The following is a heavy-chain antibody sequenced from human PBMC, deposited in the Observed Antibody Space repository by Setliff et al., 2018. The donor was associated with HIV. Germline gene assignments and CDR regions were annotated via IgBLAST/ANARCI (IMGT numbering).Heavy chain of an antibody. CDR1: GGSISNTNR. CDR3: ATRGNDILTPHAFHI. CDR2: IYHSGST. Sequence: KTSETLSLTCAVSGGSISNTNRWNWVRQPPGKGLEWIGEIYHSGSTNYNPSLKSRVTISVDKSKNQFSLKLSSVTAADTAVYYCATRGNDILTPHAFHIWGQGTRVTVSS. D-gene: IGHD3-9*01. V-gene: IGHV4-4*02. J-gene: IGHJ3*02.